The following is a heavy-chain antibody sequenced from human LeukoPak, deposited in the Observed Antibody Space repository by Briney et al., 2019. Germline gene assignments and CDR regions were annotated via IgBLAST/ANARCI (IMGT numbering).Heavy chain of an antibody. CDR3: AKDQGLVRGRGPTMDV. V-gene: IGHV3-30-3*01. CDR1: GFTFSSYA. D-gene: IGHD3-10*01. J-gene: IGHJ6*02. CDR2: ISHDGSNK. Sequence: GRSLRLSCAASGFTFSSYAMPWVRQAPGKGLEWVAVISHDGSNKYYADSVKGRFTISRDNSKNTLYLQMNSLRAEDTAVYYCAKDQGLVRGRGPTMDVWGQGTTVTVSS.